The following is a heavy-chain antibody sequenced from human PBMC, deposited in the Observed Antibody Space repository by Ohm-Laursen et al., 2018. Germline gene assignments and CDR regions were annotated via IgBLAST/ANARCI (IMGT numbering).Heavy chain of an antibody. V-gene: IGHV4-34*01. J-gene: IGHJ2*01. CDR1: GGSFSAYY. Sequence: TLSLTCAVYGGSFSAYYWSWIRQPPGKGLEWIGEINHRGSTDYNPSLKSRVTISVDTSKKQFSLKLSSVTAADTAMYYCAAWHGYFDIWGRGTLVTASS. CDR3: AAWHGYFDI. CDR2: INHRGST.